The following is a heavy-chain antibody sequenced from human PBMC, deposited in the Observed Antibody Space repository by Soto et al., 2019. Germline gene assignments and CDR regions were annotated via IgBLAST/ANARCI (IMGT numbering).Heavy chain of an antibody. CDR1: GGSISGYY. CDR3: ARLGGHLQLVHWVDP. J-gene: IGHJ5*02. D-gene: IGHD6-13*01. CDR2: LSDGGVT. Sequence: QVQLQEWGPGLVKPSETLSLNCNDSGGSISGYYWSWIRQPPGKGREWIAYLSDGGVTSYNPSLESRVTISIDTSKTQLSQKLRSVTAADTAVYYCARLGGHLQLVHWVDPWGQGTLVTVSS. V-gene: IGHV4-59*01.